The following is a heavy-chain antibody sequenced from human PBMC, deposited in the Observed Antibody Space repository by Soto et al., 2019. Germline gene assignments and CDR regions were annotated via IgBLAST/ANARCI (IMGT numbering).Heavy chain of an antibody. CDR1: GFTFSNAW. Sequence: GGSLRLSCAASGFTFSNAWMNWVRQAPGKGLEWVGRIKSKTDGGTTDYAAPVKGRFTISRDDSKNTLYLQMNSPKTEDTAVYYCTTVYGYCSGGSCYSVEDYYYYYGMVVWGQGTTVTVSS. D-gene: IGHD2-15*01. V-gene: IGHV3-15*07. CDR2: IKSKTDGGTT. CDR3: TTVYGYCSGGSCYSVEDYYYYYGMVV. J-gene: IGHJ6*02.